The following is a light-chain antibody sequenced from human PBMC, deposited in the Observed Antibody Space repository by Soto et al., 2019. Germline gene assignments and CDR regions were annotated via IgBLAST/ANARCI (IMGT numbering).Light chain of an antibody. CDR2: NTN. Sequence: QAVVTQEPSFSVSRGTTATLTCGLNYGSVSTNYFATWYQQTPGQPPRTLIYNTNIRSSGVPDRFSGSILGNKAALTITGAQADDECDYYCVLYMGNGIWVFGGGTKVTVL. J-gene: IGLJ3*02. CDR3: VLYMGNGIWV. CDR1: YGSVSTNYF. V-gene: IGLV8-61*01.